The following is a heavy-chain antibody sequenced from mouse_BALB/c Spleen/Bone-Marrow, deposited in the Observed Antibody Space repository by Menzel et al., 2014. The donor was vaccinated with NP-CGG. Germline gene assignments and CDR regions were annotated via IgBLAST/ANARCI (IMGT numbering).Heavy chain of an antibody. CDR3: TRDRGYDGGYYFDY. D-gene: IGHD2-2*01. J-gene: IGHJ2*01. Sequence: EVKVVESGGGVVQPGGSRKLSCAASGFNFSDYGMAWVRLAPGKGPEWVAFISNLAYSINYADTVTGRFTISRENAKNTLYLEMSSLRFEDTAMYYCTRDRGYDGGYYFDYWGQGTTLTVSS. CDR1: GFNFSDYG. CDR2: ISNLAYSI. V-gene: IGHV5-15*02.